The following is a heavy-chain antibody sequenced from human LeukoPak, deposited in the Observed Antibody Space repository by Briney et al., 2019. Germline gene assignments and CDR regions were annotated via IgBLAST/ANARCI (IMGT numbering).Heavy chain of an antibody. CDR2: ISSSGGTI. J-gene: IGHJ4*02. V-gene: IGHV3-11*04. CDR1: GFTFSDYY. CDR3: ARDKGTGWYFLY. Sequence: PGGSPRLSCAASGFTFSDYYMSWLRQAPGKGLEWVSYISSSGGTIYYADSVKGRFTISRDNAKNSLYLQMNSLRAEDTAVYYCARDKGTGWYFLYWGQGTLVTVSS. D-gene: IGHD6-19*01.